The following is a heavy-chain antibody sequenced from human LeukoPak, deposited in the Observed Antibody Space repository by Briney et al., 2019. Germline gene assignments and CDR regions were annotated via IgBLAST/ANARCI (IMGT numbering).Heavy chain of an antibody. CDR1: GYTFISYG. D-gene: IGHD2-2*01. V-gene: IGHV1-18*01. CDR2: ISGYNGNT. CDR3: ARDPAVVVPAAMGDY. Sequence: ASVKVSCKASGYTFISYGISWVRHAPGQGLGWMGWISGYNGNTNYAQKFQGRVTMTTDTSTSTAYLELRRLRSEDSAVYYCARDPAVVVPAAMGDYWGQGTLVIVSS. J-gene: IGHJ4*02.